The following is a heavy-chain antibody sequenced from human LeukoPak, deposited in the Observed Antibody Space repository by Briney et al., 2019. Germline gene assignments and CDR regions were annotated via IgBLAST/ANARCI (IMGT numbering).Heavy chain of an antibody. Sequence: GGSLRLSCAASGFTFSSYSMNWVRQAPGKGLEWVSSISSSSSYIYYADSVKGRFTISRDNAKNALYLQMNSLRADDRAGYYCARALDYGDPQLPDYWGQGPLVTVSS. CDR3: ARALDYGDPQLPDY. CDR2: ISSSSSYI. J-gene: IGHJ4*02. V-gene: IGHV3-21*01. D-gene: IGHD4-17*01. CDR1: GFTFSSYS.